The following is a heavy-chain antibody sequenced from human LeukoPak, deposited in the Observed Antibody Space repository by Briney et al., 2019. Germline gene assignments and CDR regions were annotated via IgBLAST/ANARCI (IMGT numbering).Heavy chain of an antibody. J-gene: IGHJ4*02. Sequence: EPGGSLRLSCAASGFTFSSYAMSWVRQAPGKGLEWVSAISGSGGSTYYADSVKGRFTISRDNSKNTLYLQMNSLRAEDTAVYYCAKNSEDFWSGYKFDYWGQGTLVTVSS. V-gene: IGHV3-23*01. CDR2: ISGSGGST. D-gene: IGHD3-3*01. CDR3: AKNSEDFWSGYKFDY. CDR1: GFTFSSYA.